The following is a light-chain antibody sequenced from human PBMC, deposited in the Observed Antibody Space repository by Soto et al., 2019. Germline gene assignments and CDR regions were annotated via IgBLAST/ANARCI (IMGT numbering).Light chain of an antibody. Sequence: QSALTQPRSVSGPPGQSVSISCSGTSSDVGTYNYVSWYQQHPGKAPKLMIYDVSKRPSGVPDRFSGSKSGNTASLTISGLQAEDEADYYCSSYTSSSTRVFGGGTKLTVL. V-gene: IGLV2-11*01. CDR1: SSDVGTYNY. CDR2: DVS. J-gene: IGLJ2*01. CDR3: SSYTSSSTRV.